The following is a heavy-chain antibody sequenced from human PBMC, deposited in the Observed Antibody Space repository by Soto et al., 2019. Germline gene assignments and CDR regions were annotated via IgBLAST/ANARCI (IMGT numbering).Heavy chain of an antibody. CDR2: IYYSWTT. J-gene: IGHJ4*02. V-gene: IGHV4-39*01. CDR3: AKHWEN. CDR1: GGSISSGSYY. Sequence: QRQLQESGPGLVKPSETLSLTCTVSGGSISSGSYYWGWIRQPPGKGLEWIGSIYYSWTTYYNPSLKSRVTISVDTSKNQFSLRLSSVTAADTALYYCAKHWENCVQGTLVTVSS. D-gene: IGHD1-26*01.